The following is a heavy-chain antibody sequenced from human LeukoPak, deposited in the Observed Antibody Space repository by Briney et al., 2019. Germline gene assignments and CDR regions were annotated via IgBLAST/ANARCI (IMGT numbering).Heavy chain of an antibody. CDR1: GGSISSYY. CDR3: ASLDDFWSGYNY. D-gene: IGHD3-3*01. Sequence: SETLSLTSTVSGGSISSYYWSWIRQPPGKGLEWIGYIYYSGSTNYNPSLKSRVTISVDTSKNQFSLKLSSVTAADTAVYYCASLDDFWSGYNYWGQGTLVTVSS. V-gene: IGHV4-59*08. CDR2: IYYSGST. J-gene: IGHJ4*02.